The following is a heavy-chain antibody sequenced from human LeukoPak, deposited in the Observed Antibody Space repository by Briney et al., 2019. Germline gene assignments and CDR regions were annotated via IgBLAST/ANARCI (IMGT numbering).Heavy chain of an antibody. D-gene: IGHD6-13*01. CDR2: ISSSSSTV. CDR1: GFSFNIYS. J-gene: IGHJ4*02. V-gene: IGHV3-48*04. CDR3: AKDGGYSSSWDFDY. Sequence: PGGSLRLSCAASGFSFNIYSMNWVRQAPGKGLEWVSYISSSSSTVYYADSVKGRFTISRDNAKNSLYLQMNSLRAEDTALYYCAKDGGYSSSWDFDYWGQGTLVTVSS.